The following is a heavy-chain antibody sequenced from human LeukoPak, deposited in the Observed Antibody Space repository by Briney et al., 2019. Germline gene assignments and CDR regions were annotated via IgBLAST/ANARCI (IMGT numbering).Heavy chain of an antibody. CDR2: ISDSGANT. CDR1: GFTFSTYA. D-gene: IGHD3-10*01. Sequence: GGSLRLSCAASGFTFSTYAMSWVRQAPGKGLEWVSTISDSGANTYYADSVRGRFTISRDNAKNLLYLQMNSLRAEDTAVYYCALKVGDYWGQGTLVTVSS. J-gene: IGHJ4*02. CDR3: ALKVGDY. V-gene: IGHV3-23*01.